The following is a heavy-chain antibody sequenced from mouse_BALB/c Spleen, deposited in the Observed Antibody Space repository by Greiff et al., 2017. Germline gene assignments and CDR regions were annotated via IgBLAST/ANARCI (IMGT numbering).Heavy chain of an antibody. CDR2: ISYSGST. J-gene: IGHJ4*01. V-gene: IGHV3-2*02. CDR1: GYSITSDYA. D-gene: IGHD2-4*01. CDR3: ASHYDYEMDY. Sequence: EVKLMESGPGLVKPSQSLSLTCTVTGYSITSDYAWNWIRQFPGNQLEWMGYISYSGSTSYNPSLKSRISITRDTSKNQFFLQLNSVTTEDTATYYCASHYDYEMDYWGQGTSVTVSS.